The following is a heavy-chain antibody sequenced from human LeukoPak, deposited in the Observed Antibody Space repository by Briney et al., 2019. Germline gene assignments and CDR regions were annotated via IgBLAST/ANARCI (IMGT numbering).Heavy chain of an antibody. CDR3: ARDEQWLVSN. V-gene: IGHV3-21*01. J-gene: IGHJ4*02. CDR2: ISSSSSYI. D-gene: IGHD6-19*01. CDR1: GFTFSSYS. Sequence: TGGSLRLSCAASGFTFSSYSMNWVRQAPGKGLEWVSSISSSSSYIYYADSVKGRFTISRDNAKNSLYLQMNSLRAEDTAVYYCARDEQWLVSNWGQGTLVTVSS.